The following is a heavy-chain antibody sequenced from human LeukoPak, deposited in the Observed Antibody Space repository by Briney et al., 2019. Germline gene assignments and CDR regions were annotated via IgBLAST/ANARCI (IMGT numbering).Heavy chain of an antibody. CDR1: GYTFTNYF. D-gene: IGHD6-13*01. CDR2: INPITGTT. CDR3: AREERLIAATGRGAFDY. V-gene: IGHV1-46*01. Sequence: ASVKVSCKASGYTFTNYFMHWVRQAPGQGLEWMGIINPITGTTTYAQKFQGRVTMTRDTSTGTVYMELSSLRSEDTAVYYCAREERLIAATGRGAFDYWDQGTLVTVSP. J-gene: IGHJ4*02.